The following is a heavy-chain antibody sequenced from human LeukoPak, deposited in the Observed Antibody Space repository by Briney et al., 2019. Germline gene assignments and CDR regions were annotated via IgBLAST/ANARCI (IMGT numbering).Heavy chain of an antibody. Sequence: ASVKVSCKASGGTFSSYAISWVRQAPGQGLEWMGGIIPIFGTANYAQKFQGRVTITADESTSTAYMELSSLRSDDTAVYYCARDRSSSWPRGNFDYWGQGTLVTVSS. V-gene: IGHV1-69*13. D-gene: IGHD6-13*01. J-gene: IGHJ4*02. CDR2: IIPIFGTA. CDR1: GGTFSSYA. CDR3: ARDRSSSWPRGNFDY.